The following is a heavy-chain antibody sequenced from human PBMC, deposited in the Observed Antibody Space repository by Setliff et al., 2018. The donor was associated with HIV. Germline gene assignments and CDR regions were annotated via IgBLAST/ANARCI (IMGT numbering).Heavy chain of an antibody. CDR3: AGSWSGYPLSFGY. D-gene: IGHD3-3*01. Sequence: SETLSLTCTVSGVSISSHYWSWIRQPPGKGLEWIGSIYHSGSTYYNPSLKSRVTISVDTSKNQFSLKLSSVTAADTAVYYCAGSWSGYPLSFGYWGQGTLVTVS. CDR1: GVSISSHY. CDR2: IYHSGST. V-gene: IGHV4-59*05. J-gene: IGHJ4*02.